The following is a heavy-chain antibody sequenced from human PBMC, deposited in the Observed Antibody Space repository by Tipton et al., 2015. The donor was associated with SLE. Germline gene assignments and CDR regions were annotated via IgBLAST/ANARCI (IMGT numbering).Heavy chain of an antibody. J-gene: IGHJ6*03. D-gene: IGHD6-13*01. CDR1: GGTFSSYT. CDR2: ITPIFGTA. CDR3: AREGSSSWYSYYYYYMDV. V-gene: IGHV1-69*01. Sequence: QLVQSGAEVKKPGSSVKVSCKASGGTFSSYTINWVRQAPGQGLEWVGGITPIFGTAYYAQKFQGRVTITADESTSTAYMELSSLRSEDTAVYYCAREGSSSWYSYYYYYMDVWGKGTTVTVSS.